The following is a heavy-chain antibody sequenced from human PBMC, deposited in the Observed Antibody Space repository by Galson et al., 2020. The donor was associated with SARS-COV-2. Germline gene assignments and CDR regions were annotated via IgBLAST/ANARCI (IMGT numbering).Heavy chain of an antibody. CDR2: ISGSGGST. Sequence: GESLKISCAASGFTFSSYAMSWVRQAPGKGLEWVSAISGSGGSTYYADSVKGRFTISRDNSKNTLYLQMNSLRAEDTAVYYCASPRGYSYGAFDYWGQGTLVTVSS. CDR3: ASPRGYSYGAFDY. J-gene: IGHJ4*02. CDR1: GFTFSSYA. V-gene: IGHV3-23*01. D-gene: IGHD5-18*01.